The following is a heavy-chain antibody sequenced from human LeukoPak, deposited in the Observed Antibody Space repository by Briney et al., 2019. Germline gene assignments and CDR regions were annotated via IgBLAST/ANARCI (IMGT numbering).Heavy chain of an antibody. D-gene: IGHD6-13*01. CDR1: GYTFTGYY. V-gene: IGHV1-2*02. CDR2: INPNSGGT. Sequence: GASVKVSCKASGYTFTGYYMHWVRQAPGQGLEWLGWINPNSGGTNYAQKFQGRVTMTRDTSISTAYMELSRLRSDDTAVYYCARDQTEQQLGAIDYWGQGTLVTVSS. J-gene: IGHJ4*02. CDR3: ARDQTEQQLGAIDY.